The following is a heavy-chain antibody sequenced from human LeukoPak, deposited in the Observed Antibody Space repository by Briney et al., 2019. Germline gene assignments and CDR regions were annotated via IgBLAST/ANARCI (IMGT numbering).Heavy chain of an antibody. CDR3: AKAPLAYYYDSSAQGDFDY. CDR1: GFTFSSYA. CDR2: ISGSGSST. D-gene: IGHD3-22*01. Sequence: QAGGSLRLSCAASGFTFSSYAMSWVRQAPGKGLQWVSTISGSGSSTYYADSVKGRFTISRDNSKNTLYLQMNSLRAEDTAVYYCAKAPLAYYYDSSAQGDFDYWGQGTLVTVSS. J-gene: IGHJ4*02. V-gene: IGHV3-23*01.